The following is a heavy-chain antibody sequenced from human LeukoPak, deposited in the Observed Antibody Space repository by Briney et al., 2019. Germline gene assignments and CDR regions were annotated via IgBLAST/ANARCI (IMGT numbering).Heavy chain of an antibody. CDR1: EFTFSSYG. D-gene: IGHD3-3*01. Sequence: PGGSLRLSCAASEFTFSSYGMHWVRQAPGKGLEWVAVIWYDGSNKYYADSVKGRFTTSRDNSKNTLYLQMNSLRAEDTAVYYCAGAWRAGWFDPWGQGTLVTVSS. J-gene: IGHJ5*02. CDR2: IWYDGSNK. V-gene: IGHV3-33*01. CDR3: AGAWRAGWFDP.